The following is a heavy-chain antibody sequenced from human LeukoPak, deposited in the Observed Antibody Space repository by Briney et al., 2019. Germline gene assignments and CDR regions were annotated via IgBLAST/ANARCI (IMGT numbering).Heavy chain of an antibody. Sequence: GASVKVSCKASGGTFSSYAISWVRQAPGQGLEWMGGIIPIFGTANYAQKFQGRVTTTTDESTSTAYMELSSLRSEDTAVYYCAREFEKGAAAGTFSYCGQGTLVTVSS. CDR1: GGTFSSYA. D-gene: IGHD6-13*01. V-gene: IGHV1-69*05. CDR2: IIPIFGTA. CDR3: AREFEKGAAAGTFSY. J-gene: IGHJ4*02.